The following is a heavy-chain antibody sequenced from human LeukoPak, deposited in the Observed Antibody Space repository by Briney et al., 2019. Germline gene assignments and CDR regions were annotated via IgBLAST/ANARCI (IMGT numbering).Heavy chain of an antibody. J-gene: IGHJ5*02. CDR3: ARGRRYYYGSGSYYP. CDR1: GGSFSGYY. V-gene: IGHV4-34*01. CDR2: TNHSGST. Sequence: PSETLSLTCAVYGGSFSGYYWSWIRQPPGKGLEWIGETNHSGSTNYNPSLKSRVTISVDTSKNQFSLKLSSVTAADTAVYYCARGRRYYYGSGSYYPWGQGTLVTVSS. D-gene: IGHD3-10*01.